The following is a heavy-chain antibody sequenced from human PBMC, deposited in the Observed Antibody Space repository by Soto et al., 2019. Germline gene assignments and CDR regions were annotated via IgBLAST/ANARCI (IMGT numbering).Heavy chain of an antibody. J-gene: IGHJ6*02. V-gene: IGHV3-15*07. CDR3: TTGIAGGPYYCYGMDV. D-gene: IGHD6-6*01. CDR1: GFTFSNTW. CDR2: IKSKTDGGTT. Sequence: GGSLRLSCAASGFTFSNTWMNWFRHAPGKGLEWVGRIKSKTDGGTTDYAAPVKGRFTISRDDSKNTLYLQMNSLKTEDTAVYYCTTGIAGGPYYCYGMDVWGQGTTVTVSS.